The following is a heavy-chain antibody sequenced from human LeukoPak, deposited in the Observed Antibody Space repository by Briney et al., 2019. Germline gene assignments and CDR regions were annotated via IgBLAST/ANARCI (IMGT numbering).Heavy chain of an antibody. Sequence: PSETLSLTCTVSGGSISSSSYYWGWIRQPPGKGLEWIGSIFYSGSTYYSPSLKSRVTISIDTSKNQFSLKLTSVTAADTAVYYCASTGSSWPYYYYYMDVWGKGTTVTISS. V-gene: IGHV4-39*07. D-gene: IGHD6-13*01. J-gene: IGHJ6*03. CDR3: ASTGSSWPYYYYYMDV. CDR1: GGSISSSSYY. CDR2: IFYSGST.